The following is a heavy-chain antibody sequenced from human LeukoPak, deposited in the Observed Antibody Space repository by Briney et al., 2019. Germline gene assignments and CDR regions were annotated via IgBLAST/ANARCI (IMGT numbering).Heavy chain of an antibody. CDR3: ARSPSGYRFDS. J-gene: IGHJ4*02. CDR2: IYYSGST. CDR1: GGSISSGGYY. D-gene: IGHD3-22*01. V-gene: IGHV4-31*03. Sequence: SQTLSLTCTVSGGSISSGGYYWSWIRQHPGKGLEWIGYIYYSGSTYYHPSLKSRVTTSSDTSKTQFTLKLTSVTAADTAVYYCARSPSGYRFDSWGQGTLVTVSS.